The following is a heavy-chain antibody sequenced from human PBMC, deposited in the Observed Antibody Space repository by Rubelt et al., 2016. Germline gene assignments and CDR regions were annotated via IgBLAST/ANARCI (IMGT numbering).Heavy chain of an antibody. V-gene: IGHV4-34*01. Sequence: QVQLQQWGAGLLKPSETLSLTCAVYGGSFSGYYWGWIRQPPGKGLEWIGSIYYSGSTYYNPSLKSRVIISVDTSKNQFSLKLSSVTAAETALYYWASLRHRIAVTYWYFDRWGRGTLVTVSS. D-gene: IGHD4-11*01. CDR1: GGSFSGYY. CDR2: IYYSGST. J-gene: IGHJ2*01. CDR3: ASLRHRIAVTYWYFDR.